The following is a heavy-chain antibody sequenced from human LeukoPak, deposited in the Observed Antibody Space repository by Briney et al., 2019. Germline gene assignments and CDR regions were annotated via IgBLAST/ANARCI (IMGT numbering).Heavy chain of an antibody. Sequence: NPSQTLSLTCTVSGGSISSGGYYWSWIRQPAGKGLEYLGRIYSTGSTNYNPSLRSRVTISVDTSKNHFSLKLSSVTAADTAVYYCARDQTYSGSGIYTYFDYWGQGILVTVSS. CDR1: GGSISSGGYY. D-gene: IGHD3-10*01. CDR3: ARDQTYSGSGIYTYFDY. V-gene: IGHV4-61*02. CDR2: IYSTGST. J-gene: IGHJ4*02.